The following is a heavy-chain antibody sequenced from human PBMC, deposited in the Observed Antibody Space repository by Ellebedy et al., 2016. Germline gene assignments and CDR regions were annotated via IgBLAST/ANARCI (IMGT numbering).Heavy chain of an antibody. V-gene: IGHV1-46*04. Sequence: ASVKVSCKASGYTFTSYYMHWVRQAPGQGLEWMGIINPSGGSTSYAQKLQGRVTMTRDTSTSTVYMELSSLRSEDTAVYYCAWSHRRGGAFDIWGQGTMVTVSS. D-gene: IGHD1-26*01. CDR3: AWSHRRGGAFDI. J-gene: IGHJ3*02. CDR2: INPSGGST. CDR1: GYTFTSYY.